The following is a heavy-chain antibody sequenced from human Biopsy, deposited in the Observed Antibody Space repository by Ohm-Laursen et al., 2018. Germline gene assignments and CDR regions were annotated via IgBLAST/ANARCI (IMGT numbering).Heavy chain of an antibody. D-gene: IGHD4/OR15-4a*01. Sequence: SETLSLTCAVDGGSFSGYDWTWIRQPPGKGLEWVGECSHTGTTIYNPSLKSRLTISVDKSKNHFSLRLTSVTAADTATYFCARGPYGDNAGAFDVWGQGTVVTVSS. CDR3: ARGPYGDNAGAFDV. V-gene: IGHV4-34*01. J-gene: IGHJ3*01. CDR1: GGSFSGYD. CDR2: CSHTGTT.